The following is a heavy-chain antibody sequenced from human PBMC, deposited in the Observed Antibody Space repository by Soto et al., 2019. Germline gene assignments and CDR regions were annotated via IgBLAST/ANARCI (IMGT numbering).Heavy chain of an antibody. V-gene: IGHV3-49*05. CDR3: ARGGAVAVDAFDI. D-gene: IGHD6-19*01. Sequence: ESGGGLVKPGGSLRLSCTTSGFTFGDYPMSWFRQAPGKGLEWVNFIRSKSYGRTTEYAASVKGRFTISRDDSKSIAYLQMNSLKTEDTAMYYCARGGAVAVDAFDIWGQGTMVTVSP. J-gene: IGHJ3*02. CDR2: IRSKSYGRTT. CDR1: GFTFGDYP.